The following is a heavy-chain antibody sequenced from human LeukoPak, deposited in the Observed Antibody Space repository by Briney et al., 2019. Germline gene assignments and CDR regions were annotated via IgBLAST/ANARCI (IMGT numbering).Heavy chain of an antibody. CDR2: TWYDGSNK. J-gene: IGHJ4*02. CDR1: GFTFSSYG. D-gene: IGHD2-15*01. CDR3: ARDRDNCSGGSCYWRYYFDY. V-gene: IGHV3-33*01. Sequence: GGSLRLSCAASGFTFSSYGMHWVRQAPGKGLEWVAVTWYDGSNKYYADSVKGRFTISRDNSKNTLYLQMNSLRAEDTAVYYCARDRDNCSGGSCYWRYYFDYWGQGTLVTVSS.